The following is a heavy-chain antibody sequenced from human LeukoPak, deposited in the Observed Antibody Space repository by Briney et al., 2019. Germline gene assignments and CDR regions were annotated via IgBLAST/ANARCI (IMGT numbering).Heavy chain of an antibody. CDR1: GGSISSSSYY. Sequence: SETLSLTCTVSGGSISSSSYYWGWIRQPPGKGLEWIGSIYYSGSTHYNPSLKSRVTISVDTSKNQFSLKLSSVTAADTAVYYCASLEGYFDWGYFDYWGQGTLVTVSS. J-gene: IGHJ4*02. V-gene: IGHV4-39*07. D-gene: IGHD3-9*01. CDR2: IYYSGST. CDR3: ASLEGYFDWGYFDY.